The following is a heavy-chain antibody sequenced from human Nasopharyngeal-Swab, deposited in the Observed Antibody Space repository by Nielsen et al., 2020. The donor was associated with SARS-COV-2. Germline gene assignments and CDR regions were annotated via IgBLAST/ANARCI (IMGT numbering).Heavy chain of an antibody. J-gene: IGHJ4*02. CDR2: IYYSGST. CDR3: ARDDVYCSSTSCYRAPLNY. D-gene: IGHD2-2*01. Sequence: WIRQPPEKCLEWLGYIYYSGSTYYNPSLKSRVTISVDTSKNQFSLKLSSVTAADTAVYYCARDDVYCSSTSCYRAPLNYWGQGTLVTVSS. V-gene: IGHV4-30-4*01.